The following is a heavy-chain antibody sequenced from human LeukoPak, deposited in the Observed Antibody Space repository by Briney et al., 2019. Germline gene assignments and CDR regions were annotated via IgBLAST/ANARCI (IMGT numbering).Heavy chain of an antibody. Sequence: QPGGSLRLSCAASGFTFSSYWMSWVRQAPGKGLEWVANIKQDGSEKYYVDSVKGRFTISRDNAKNSLYLQMSNLRAEDTAVYYCASDGSDTAMVNWGQGTLVTVSS. CDR1: GFTFSSYW. CDR3: ASDGSDTAMVN. V-gene: IGHV3-7*03. J-gene: IGHJ4*02. D-gene: IGHD5-18*01. CDR2: IKQDGSEK.